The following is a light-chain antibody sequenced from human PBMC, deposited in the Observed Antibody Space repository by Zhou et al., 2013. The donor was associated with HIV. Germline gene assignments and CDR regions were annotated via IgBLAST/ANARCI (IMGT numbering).Light chain of an antibody. Sequence: PGERATLSCRASQGIVNYLAWYQQKPGQAPRLLIYDASKRAPGIPDRFSGSGSATDFTLTISSLEPEDFAVYYCQQRGNWPLTFGGGTRLEIK. CDR2: DAS. V-gene: IGKV3-11*01. CDR3: QQRGNWPLT. CDR1: QGIVNY. J-gene: IGKJ4*01.